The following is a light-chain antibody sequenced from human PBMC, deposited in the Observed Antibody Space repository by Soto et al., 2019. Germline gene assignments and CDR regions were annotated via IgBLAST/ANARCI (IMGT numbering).Light chain of an antibody. CDR1: SSDVGGYNY. CDR2: DVS. CDR3: SSYTSSSTVV. V-gene: IGLV2-14*01. Sequence: QSVLTQPASVSGSPGQSIPISCTGTSSDVGGYNYVSWYQQHTGKAPKLMIYDVSNRPSGVSNRFSGSKSGNTASLTISGLQAEDEADYYCSSYTSSSTVVFGGGTKLTVL. J-gene: IGLJ2*01.